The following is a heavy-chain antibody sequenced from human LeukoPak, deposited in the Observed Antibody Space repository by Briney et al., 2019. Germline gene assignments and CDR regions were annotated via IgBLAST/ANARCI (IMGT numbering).Heavy chain of an antibody. CDR3: ARYIVVVPAATEDYFDY. V-gene: IGHV4-30-4*08. D-gene: IGHD2-2*01. CDR2: IYYSGST. Sequence: PSQTLSLTCTVSGGSISSGDYYWSWIRQPPGKGLEWIGYIYYSGSTYYNPSLKSRVTISVDTSKNQFSLKLSSVTAADTAVYYCARYIVVVPAATEDYFDYWGQGTLVTVSS. CDR1: GGSISSGDYY. J-gene: IGHJ4*02.